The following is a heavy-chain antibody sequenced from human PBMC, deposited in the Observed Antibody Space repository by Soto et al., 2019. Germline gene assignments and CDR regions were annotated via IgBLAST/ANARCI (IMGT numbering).Heavy chain of an antibody. CDR3: ATDSPLLSTFMVV. Sequence: ASVKVCCTVSGYTLTELSMHWVRQAPGKGLEWMGGFDPEDGETIYAQKFQGRVTMTEDTSSDTAYMELSSLRSEDTAVYYCATDSPLLSTFMVVWGPETSVPVS. CDR1: GYTLTELS. CDR2: FDPEDGET. V-gene: IGHV1-24*01. J-gene: IGHJ6*02. D-gene: IGHD3-16*01.